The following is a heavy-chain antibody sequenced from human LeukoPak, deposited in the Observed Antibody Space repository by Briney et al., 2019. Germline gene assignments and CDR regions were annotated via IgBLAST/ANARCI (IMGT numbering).Heavy chain of an antibody. V-gene: IGHV3-20*04. CDR2: INWNGGST. J-gene: IGHJ5*02. Sequence: PGGSLRLSCAASGFTFDDYGMSWVRQAPGKGLEWVSGINWNGGSTGYADSVKGRFTISRDNAKNSLYLQMNSLRAEDTALYYCARGRDYDFLTPAWFDPWGQGTLVTVSS. CDR3: ARGRDYDFLTPAWFDP. CDR1: GFTFDDYG. D-gene: IGHD3-3*01.